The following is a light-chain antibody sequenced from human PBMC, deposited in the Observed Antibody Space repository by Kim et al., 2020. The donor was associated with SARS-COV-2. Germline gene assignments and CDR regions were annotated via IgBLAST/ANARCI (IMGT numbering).Light chain of an antibody. CDR2: GAS. CDR3: QQYNNWPLYT. CDR1: QSVSSN. V-gene: IGKV3-15*01. J-gene: IGKJ2*01. Sequence: VSPGERATLSCRASQSVSSNLAWYQQKPGQAPRLLIYGASTRATGIPARFSGSGSGTEFTLTISSLHSEDFAVYYCQQYNNWPLYTFGQGTKLEI.